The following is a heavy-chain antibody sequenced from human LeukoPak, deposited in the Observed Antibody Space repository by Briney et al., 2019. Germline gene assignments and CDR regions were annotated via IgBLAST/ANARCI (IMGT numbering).Heavy chain of an antibody. CDR3: ARRIAVAGQDLFDY. CDR2: IYPGDSDT. V-gene: IGHV5-51*01. J-gene: IGHJ4*02. Sequence: GESLKISCKGSGYTFTSYWIGWVRQMPGKGLEWMGIIYPGDSDTRYSPSFQGQVTISADKSISTAYLQWSSLKASGTAMYYCARRIAVAGQDLFDYWGQGTLVTVSS. D-gene: IGHD6-19*01. CDR1: GYTFTSYW.